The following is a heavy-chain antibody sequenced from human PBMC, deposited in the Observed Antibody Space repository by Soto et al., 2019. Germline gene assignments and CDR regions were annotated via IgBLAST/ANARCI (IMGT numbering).Heavy chain of an antibody. V-gene: IGHV1-18*01. CDR1: GYTFTSYG. J-gene: IGHJ6*02. CDR3: ARLYCMSTSCYLGMDV. Sequence: GASVKVSCKASGYTFTSYGMSWVRQAPGQGLEWMRWISAYNGNTNYAQKLQGRVTMTTDTSTSTAYMELRSLRSDDKSVYYCARLYCMSTSCYLGMDVWGQGTTVTVSS. CDR2: ISAYNGNT. D-gene: IGHD2-2*01.